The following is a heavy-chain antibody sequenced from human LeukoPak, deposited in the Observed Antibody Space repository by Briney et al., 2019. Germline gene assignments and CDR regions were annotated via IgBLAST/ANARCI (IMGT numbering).Heavy chain of an antibody. CDR3: ARGKDFWSGYSTRNHYYYYYMDV. J-gene: IGHJ6*03. Sequence: SGTLSLTCAVYGGSLSGYYWSWIRQPPGKGLEWIGEINHSGSTNYNPSLKSRVTISVDTSKNQFSLKLSSVTAADTAVYYCARGKDFWSGYSTRNHYYYYYMDVWGKGTTVTVSS. D-gene: IGHD3-3*01. CDR2: INHSGST. V-gene: IGHV4-34*01. CDR1: GGSLSGYY.